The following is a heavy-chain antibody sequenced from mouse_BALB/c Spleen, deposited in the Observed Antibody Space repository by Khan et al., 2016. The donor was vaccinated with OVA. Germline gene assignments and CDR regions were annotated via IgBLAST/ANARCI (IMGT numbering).Heavy chain of an antibody. Sequence: VQLQQSGTVLARPGASVKMSCKGSGYTFTNYWMHWVKQRPGQGLEWIGVIYPGNSDTNYNQKFKGKAKLTAGTSTSTAYMELNSLTNEDSAVYYCTRNGFGNYESWDYWGQGTTLTVSS. CDR2: IYPGNSDT. D-gene: IGHD2-1*01. J-gene: IGHJ2*01. CDR3: TRNGFGNYESWDY. V-gene: IGHV1-5*01. CDR1: GYTFTNYW.